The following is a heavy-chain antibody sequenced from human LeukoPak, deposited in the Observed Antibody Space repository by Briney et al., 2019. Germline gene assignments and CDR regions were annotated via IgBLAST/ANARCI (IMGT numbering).Heavy chain of an antibody. CDR1: GGSISSGSYY. CDR3: ASGGVVPATYYYYYYMDV. CDR2: IYTSGGT. J-gene: IGHJ6*03. Sequence: SETLSLTCTVSGGSISSGSYYWSWIRQPAGKGLEWIGRIYTSGGTNYNPSLKSRVTISVDTSKNRFSLKLSSVTAADTAVYYCASGGVVPATYYYYYYMDVWGKGTTVTVSS. D-gene: IGHD2-2*01. V-gene: IGHV4-61*02.